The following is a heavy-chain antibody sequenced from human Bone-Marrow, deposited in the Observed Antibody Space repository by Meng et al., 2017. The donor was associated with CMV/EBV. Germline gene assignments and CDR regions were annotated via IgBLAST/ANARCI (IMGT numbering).Heavy chain of an antibody. CDR2: ISYDGSNK. V-gene: IGHV3-30-3*01. CDR1: GFTFSSYA. J-gene: IGHJ6*02. CDR3: ASNYDYPTHGPGYYYYYGMDD. D-gene: IGHD3-3*01. Sequence: GGSLRLSCAASGFTFSSYAMHWVRQAPGKGLEWVAVISYDGSNKNYADSVKGRFTITRDNAKNSLYLQMNSLRAEDTAVYYCASNYDYPTHGPGYYYYYGMDDWGQGTTVTVSS.